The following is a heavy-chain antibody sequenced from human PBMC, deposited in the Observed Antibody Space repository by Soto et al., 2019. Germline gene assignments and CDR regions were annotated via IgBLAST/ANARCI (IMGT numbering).Heavy chain of an antibody. CDR1: GYTFTNYY. CDR3: AREPNESYYFDY. CDR2: IRPGGGRI. J-gene: IGHJ4*02. V-gene: IGHV1-46*01. D-gene: IGHD5-18*01. Sequence: QVPLVQSGAEVTKPGASVKVSCKASGYTFTNYYIHWVRQAPGRGLEWLGIIRPGGGRIGYEQRFKGRVTMTRDTSTSTVYMELTSLTSEDTAVYYCAREPNESYYFDYWGQGTLVTVSS.